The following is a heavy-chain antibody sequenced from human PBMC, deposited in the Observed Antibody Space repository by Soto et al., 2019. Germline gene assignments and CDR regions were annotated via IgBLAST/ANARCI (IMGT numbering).Heavy chain of an antibody. CDR1: XVSTTDYH. V-gene: IGHV4-59*01. Sequence: SETLSLTCTVSXVSTTDYHWSWIRQSPGRGLEWIGYIFSRGTPNYNPSLKSRVTISVDTSRNQFSLKLNSLTAADTAMYFCANLYCYCVGRVDPWVHGA. CDR3: ANLYCYCVGRVDP. CDR2: IFSRGTP. J-gene: IGHJ5*02. D-gene: IGHD2-8*02.